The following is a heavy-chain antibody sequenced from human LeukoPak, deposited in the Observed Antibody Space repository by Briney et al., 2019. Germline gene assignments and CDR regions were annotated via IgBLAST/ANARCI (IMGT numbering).Heavy chain of an antibody. V-gene: IGHV3-23*01. Sequence: GGSLRLSCAASGFTFSSYAMSWVRQAPGKGLEWVSAISGSGGSTYYADSVKGRFTISRDNSKNTLYLQMNSLRAEDTAVYYCVKDGGYYDSSGYYPPYFDYWGQGTLVTVSS. D-gene: IGHD3-22*01. J-gene: IGHJ4*02. CDR2: ISGSGGST. CDR3: VKDGGYYDSSGYYPPYFDY. CDR1: GFTFSSYA.